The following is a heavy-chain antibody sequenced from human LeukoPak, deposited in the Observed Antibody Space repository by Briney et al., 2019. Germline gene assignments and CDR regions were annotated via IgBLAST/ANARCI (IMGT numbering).Heavy chain of an antibody. CDR2: IKSKTDGGTT. CDR1: GFTFSNAW. CDR3: TTGIAAAGPRRRYFDY. V-gene: IGHV3-15*01. J-gene: IGHJ4*02. D-gene: IGHD6-13*01. Sequence: PGGSLRLSCAASGFTFSNAWMSWVRQAPGKGLEWVGRIKSKTDGGTTDYAATVKGRFTISRDDSKNTLYLQMNSLKTEDTAVYYCTTGIAAAGPRRRYFDYWGQGTLVTVSS.